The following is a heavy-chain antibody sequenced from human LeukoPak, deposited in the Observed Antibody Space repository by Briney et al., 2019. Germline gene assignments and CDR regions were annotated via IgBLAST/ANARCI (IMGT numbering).Heavy chain of an antibody. V-gene: IGHV4-39*01. Sequence: PSETLSLTCTVAGGSISSSSYYWVWIRQPPGKGLEWIGSIYCSKNTYYNPSLKSRVTISADTSKNQFSLTLGSVSATDTAVYYCVSPRGFSYGYFDYWGQGTLVTVSS. CDR1: GGSISSSSYY. J-gene: IGHJ4*02. CDR3: VSPRGFSYGYFDY. D-gene: IGHD5-18*01. CDR2: IYCSKNT.